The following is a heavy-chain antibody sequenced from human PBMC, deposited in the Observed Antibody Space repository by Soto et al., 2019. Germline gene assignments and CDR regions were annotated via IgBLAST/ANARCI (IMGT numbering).Heavy chain of an antibody. Sequence: GGSLRLSCAASGFTFSSYGMHWVRQAPGKGLEWVAVISYDGSNKYYADSVKGRFTISRDNSKNTLYLQMNSLRAEDTAVYYCAKVFDYWGQGTLVTVSS. CDR1: GFTFSSYG. CDR3: AKVFDY. CDR2: ISYDGSNK. V-gene: IGHV3-30*18. J-gene: IGHJ4*02.